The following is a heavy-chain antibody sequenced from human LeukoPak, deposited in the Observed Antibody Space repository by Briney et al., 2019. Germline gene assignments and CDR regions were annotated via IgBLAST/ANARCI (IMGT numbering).Heavy chain of an antibody. CDR2: IYWNDDK. CDR1: GFSLSTSGAG. Sequence: SGPTLVKPTQTLTLTCTFSGFSLSTSGAGVGWIRQPAGKALEWLALIYWNDDKRYSPSLKSRLTITKDTSKNQVVLTMTNMDPVDTATYYCALSTTVGSPFDYWGQGTLVTVYS. CDR3: ALSTTVGSPFDY. J-gene: IGHJ4*02. D-gene: IGHD1-1*01. V-gene: IGHV2-5*01.